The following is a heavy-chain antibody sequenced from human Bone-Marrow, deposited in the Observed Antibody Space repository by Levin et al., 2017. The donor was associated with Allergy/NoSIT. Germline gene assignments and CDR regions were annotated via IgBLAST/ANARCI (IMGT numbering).Heavy chain of an antibody. CDR2: ISSNGGST. Sequence: GGSLRLSCAASGFTFSSYAMHWVRQAPGKGLEYVSAISSNGGSTYYANSVKGRFTISRDNSKNTLYLQMGSLRAEDMAVYYCARDGRATGRPGGDYDYVWGSYRYYYYYMDVWGKGTTVTVSS. J-gene: IGHJ6*03. D-gene: IGHD3-16*02. V-gene: IGHV3-64*01. CDR3: ARDGRATGRPGGDYDYVWGSYRYYYYYMDV. CDR1: GFTFSSYA.